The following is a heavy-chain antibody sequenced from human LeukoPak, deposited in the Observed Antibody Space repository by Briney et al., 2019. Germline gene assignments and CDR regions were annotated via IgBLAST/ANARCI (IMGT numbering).Heavy chain of an antibody. Sequence: PGGSLRLSCAASGFTLSSYAMSWLHQAPGKGLDWVSAISGSGGSTCYAVSVKLRSTISSDNSKNTLYLQMNSLRAEDTAVYYCAKGAWDYYDSSGYYPPAEYFQHWGQGTLVTVSS. CDR3: AKGAWDYYDSSGYYPPAEYFQH. J-gene: IGHJ1*01. CDR1: GFTLSSYA. CDR2: ISGSGGST. D-gene: IGHD3-22*01. V-gene: IGHV3-23*01.